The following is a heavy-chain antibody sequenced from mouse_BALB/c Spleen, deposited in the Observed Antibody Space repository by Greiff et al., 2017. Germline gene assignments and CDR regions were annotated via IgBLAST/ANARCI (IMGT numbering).Heavy chain of an antibody. V-gene: IGHV1-54*03. Sequence: VQRVESGAELVRPGTSVKVSCKASGYAFTNYLIEWVKQRPGQGLEWIGVINPGSGGTNYNEKFKGKATLTADKSSSTAYMQLSSLTSDDSAVYFCARNGNYYAMDYWGQGTSVTVSS. D-gene: IGHD2-1*01. CDR2: INPGSGGT. J-gene: IGHJ4*01. CDR1: GYAFTNYL. CDR3: ARNGNYYAMDY.